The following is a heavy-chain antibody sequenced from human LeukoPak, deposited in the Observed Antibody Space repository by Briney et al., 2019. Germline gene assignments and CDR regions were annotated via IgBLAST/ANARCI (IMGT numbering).Heavy chain of an antibody. CDR1: GFSFSGHW. CDR2: ISPTGSTT. V-gene: IGHV3-74*01. CDR3: ARGPNSNWSGLDF. Sequence: GGSLRLSCTASGFSFSGHWMHWARQLPGKGLVWVSRISPTGSTTSYADSVKGRLTVSRDNAKNSLYLQVNHLRAEDTAVYYCARGPNSNWSGLDFWGQGTLLTVSS. J-gene: IGHJ4*02. D-gene: IGHD6-6*01.